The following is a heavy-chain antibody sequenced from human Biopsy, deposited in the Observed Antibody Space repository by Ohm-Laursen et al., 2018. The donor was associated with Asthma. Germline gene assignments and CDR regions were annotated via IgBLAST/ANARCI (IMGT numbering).Heavy chain of an antibody. CDR1: GGSINNFY. CDR3: ARGVDRVTGLLDHFDS. J-gene: IGHJ4*02. Sequence: TLSLTCTVSGGSINNFYWSWIRQPPGKGLESIGHVYYSGSTNYNSSLKSRVTTSIDASKNQFSLKLTSVTAADTAVYYCARGVDRVTGLLDHFDSWGQGTLVTVSS. V-gene: IGHV4-59*01. D-gene: IGHD2-21*02. CDR2: VYYSGST.